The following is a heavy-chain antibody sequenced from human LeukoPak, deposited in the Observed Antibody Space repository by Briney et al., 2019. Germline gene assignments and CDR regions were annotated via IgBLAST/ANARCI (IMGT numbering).Heavy chain of an antibody. D-gene: IGHD2-2*01. CDR2: IYTSGST. V-gene: IGHV4-61*02. CDR3: AIIDYSSTFWLPRDMDV. CDR1: GGSISSGSYY. Sequence: TLSLTCTVSGGSISSGSYYWSWIRQPAGKGLEWIGRIYTSGSTNYNPSLKSRVTISVDTSKNQFSLKLSSVTAADTAVYYCAIIDYSSTFWLPRDMDVRGKGTTVTVSS. J-gene: IGHJ6*03.